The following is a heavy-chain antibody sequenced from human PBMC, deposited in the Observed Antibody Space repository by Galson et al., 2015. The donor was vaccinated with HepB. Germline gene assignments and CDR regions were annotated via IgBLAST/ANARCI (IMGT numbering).Heavy chain of an antibody. CDR2: IWYDGSNK. CDR1: GFTFSSYG. D-gene: IGHD5-18*01. J-gene: IGHJ4*02. Sequence: SLRLSCAASGFTFSSYGMHWVRQAPGKGLEWVAVIWYDGSNKYYADSVKGRFTISRDNSKNTLYLQMNSLRAEDTAVYYCARDSWIQPLSPLDYWGQGALVTVSS. V-gene: IGHV3-33*08. CDR3: ARDSWIQPLSPLDY.